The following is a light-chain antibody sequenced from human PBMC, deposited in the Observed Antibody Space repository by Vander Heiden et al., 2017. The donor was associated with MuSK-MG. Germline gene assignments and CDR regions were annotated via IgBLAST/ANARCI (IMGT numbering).Light chain of an antibody. Sequence: DIVLTQSPGTLSLSPGERATLSCRASQSVSGALAWYQQKAGQAPRLLIYGASSRATGVPDRFSGSESGTDFTLTSSRLEPEDFAVYYWQRDGGSLTFGGGTKVEIK. CDR3: QRDGGSLT. J-gene: IGKJ4*01. CDR1: QSVSGA. V-gene: IGKV3-20*01. CDR2: GAS.